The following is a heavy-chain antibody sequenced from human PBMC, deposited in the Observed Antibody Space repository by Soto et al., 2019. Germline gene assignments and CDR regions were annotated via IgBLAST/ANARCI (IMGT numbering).Heavy chain of an antibody. CDR1: GGTFSSYT. CDR2: IIPILGIA. J-gene: IGHJ4*02. Sequence: GASVKVSCKASGGTFSSYTISWVRQAPGQGLEWMGRIIPILGIANYAQKFQGRVTITADKSTSTAYMELSSLRSEDTAVYYCARDAEEGLWSGGSYYFDYWGQGTLVTVSS. D-gene: IGHD3-3*01. CDR3: ARDAEEGLWSGGSYYFDY. V-gene: IGHV1-69*04.